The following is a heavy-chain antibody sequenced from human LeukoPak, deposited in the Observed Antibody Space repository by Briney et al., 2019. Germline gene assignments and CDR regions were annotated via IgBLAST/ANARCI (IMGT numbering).Heavy chain of an antibody. CDR2: IKQDGSEK. CDR3: ASTPDYGDYEAPLDV. V-gene: IGHV3-7*01. Sequence: ASVKVSCKASGYTFTSYDINWVRQAPGKGLEWVANIKQDGSEKYYVYSVKGRVTISRDNAKNSLYLQMNSLRAEDTAVYYCASTPDYGDYEAPLDVWGKGTTVTVSS. J-gene: IGHJ6*04. D-gene: IGHD4-17*01. CDR1: GYTFTSYD.